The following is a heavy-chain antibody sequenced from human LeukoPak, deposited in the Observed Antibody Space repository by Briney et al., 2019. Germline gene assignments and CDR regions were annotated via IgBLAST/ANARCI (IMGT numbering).Heavy chain of an antibody. J-gene: IGHJ4*02. D-gene: IGHD6-13*01. V-gene: IGHV3-23*01. CDR3: AKSHASIWNVYDY. CDR1: GFTFSSYA. CDR2: ISVSGENT. Sequence: PGGSLRLSCAASGFTFSSYALTWVRQAPRKGLQWVSTISVSGENTYYADSVKGRFTISRDNLKNMVFLQMSTLRAEDTAIYYCAKSHASIWNVYDYWGQGTLVTVSS.